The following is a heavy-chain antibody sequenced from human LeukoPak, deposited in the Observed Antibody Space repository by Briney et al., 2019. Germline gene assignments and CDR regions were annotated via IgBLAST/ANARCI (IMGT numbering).Heavy chain of an antibody. CDR2: ISGSGGST. V-gene: IGHV3-23*01. CDR1: GFTFSSYA. J-gene: IGHJ4*02. D-gene: IGHD3-9*01. CDR3: AKGGYDILTGPDY. Sequence: GGSLRLSCAASGFTFSSYAMSWVRQAPGKGLEWVSAISGSGGSTHYADSVKGRFTISRDNSKNTLYLQMNSLRAEDTAVYYCAKGGYDILTGPDYWGQGTLVTVSS.